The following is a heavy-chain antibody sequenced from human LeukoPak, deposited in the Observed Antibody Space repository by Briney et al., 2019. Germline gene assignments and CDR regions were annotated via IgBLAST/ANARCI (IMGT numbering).Heavy chain of an antibody. D-gene: IGHD6-19*01. CDR3: ARSSGWAREDDAFDI. CDR2: IYYSGST. CDR1: GGSISSYY. Sequence: NSSETLSLTCTVSGGSISSYYWNWIRQPPGKGLEWIGYIYYSGSTNYNPSLKSRVTISVDTSKNQFSLKLSSVTAADTAVYYCARSSGWAREDDAFDIWGQGTMVTVSS. V-gene: IGHV4-59*01. J-gene: IGHJ3*02.